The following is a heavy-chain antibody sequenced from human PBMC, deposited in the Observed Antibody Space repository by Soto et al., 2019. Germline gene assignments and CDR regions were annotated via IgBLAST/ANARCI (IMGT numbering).Heavy chain of an antibody. CDR2: IYYGGRT. V-gene: IGHV4-31*03. CDR3: ARTYYSDSSGYSDY. D-gene: IGHD3-22*01. CDR1: GGSISSGDYY. J-gene: IGHJ4*02. Sequence: SETLSLTGSVSGGSISSGDYYWSWIRQHPGKGLEWIGYIYYGGRTYYNPSLQSRLTISVDTSKNQFSLKLSSVTAADTAVYYCARTYYSDSSGYSDYWGQGTLVTVSS.